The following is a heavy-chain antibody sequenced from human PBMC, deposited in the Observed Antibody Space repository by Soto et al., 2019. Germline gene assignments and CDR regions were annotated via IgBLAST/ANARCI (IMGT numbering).Heavy chain of an antibody. V-gene: IGHV1-69*13. CDR1: GGTFSSYA. Sequence: ASVKVSCKASGGTFSSYAISWVRQAPGQGLEWMGGIIPIFGTANYAQKFQGRVTITADESTSTAYMELSSLRSEDTAVYYCAREPYYYGSGSKTFDYWGQGTLVTVSS. CDR3: AREPYYYGSGSKTFDY. J-gene: IGHJ4*02. D-gene: IGHD3-10*01. CDR2: IIPIFGTA.